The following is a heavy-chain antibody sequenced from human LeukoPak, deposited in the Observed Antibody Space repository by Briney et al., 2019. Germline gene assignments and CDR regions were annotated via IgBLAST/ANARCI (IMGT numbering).Heavy chain of an antibody. CDR3: ARDSSSKGISRQPTIFGVVIPLEYMDV. CDR1: GYTFTSYA. D-gene: IGHD3-3*01. V-gene: IGHV7-4-1*02. Sequence: ASVKVSCKASGYTFTSYAMNWVRQAPGQGLEWMGWINTNTGNPTYAQGFTGRFVFSLDTSVSTAYLQISSLKAEDTAVYYCARDSSSKGISRQPTIFGVVIPLEYMDVWGKGTTVTVSS. J-gene: IGHJ6*03. CDR2: INTNTGNP.